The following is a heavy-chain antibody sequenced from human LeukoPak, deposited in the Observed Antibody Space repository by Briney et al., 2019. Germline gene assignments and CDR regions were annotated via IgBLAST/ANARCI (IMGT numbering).Heavy chain of an antibody. D-gene: IGHD2-2*01. J-gene: IGHJ4*02. CDR2: IYYSGGT. V-gene: IGHV4-59*01. CDR3: ARAVTPYQVGF. Sequence: SETLSLTCTVSGGSINYYYWMWIRQPPGKGLEWIGYIYYSGGTHYNPSLKSRVTMLVDTSKNQFSLKLTAVTAADTAVYYCARAVTPYQVGFWGQGTLVTVSS. CDR1: GGSINYYY.